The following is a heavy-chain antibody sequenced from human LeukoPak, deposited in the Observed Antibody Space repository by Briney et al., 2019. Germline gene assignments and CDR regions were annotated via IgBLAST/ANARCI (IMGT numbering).Heavy chain of an antibody. J-gene: IGHJ4*02. CDR3: AKEGDWNLDY. V-gene: IGHV3-7*04. D-gene: IGHD1-1*01. CDR2: IKGDGSEK. CDR1: DFNFRSNW. Sequence: GGSLRLSCVASDFNFRSNWMDWVRQAPGKGLEWVANIKGDGSEKNYVDSVKGRFSISRDNAKNSLYLEMNSLRAEDTSVYYCAKEGDWNLDYWGQGALVTVSS.